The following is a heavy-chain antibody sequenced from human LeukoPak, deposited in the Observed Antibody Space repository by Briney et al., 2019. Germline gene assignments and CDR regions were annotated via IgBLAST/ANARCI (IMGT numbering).Heavy chain of an antibody. V-gene: IGHV1-3*01. J-gene: IGHJ4*02. CDR3: ARAQEWLATYTFDY. CDR2: INAGNGNT. CDR1: GYTFTSYA. Sequence: ASVKVSCKASGYTFTSYAMHWVRQAPGQRLEWMGWINAGNGNTKYSQKFQGRVTITRDTSASTAYMELSSLRSEDTAVYYCARAQEWLATYTFDYWGQGTLVTVSS. D-gene: IGHD6-19*01.